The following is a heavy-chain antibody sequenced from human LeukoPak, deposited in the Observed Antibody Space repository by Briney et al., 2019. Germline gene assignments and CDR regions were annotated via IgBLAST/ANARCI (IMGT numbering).Heavy chain of an antibody. Sequence: SETLSLTCTVSGGSISSYYWSWIRQPPGKGLEWIGYIYYSGSTNYNPSLKSRVTISVDTSKNQFSLKLSSVTAADTAVYYCARLYSSSFEFDYWGQGTLVTVSS. D-gene: IGHD6-13*01. CDR2: IYYSGST. V-gene: IGHV4-59*01. CDR1: GGSISSYY. CDR3: ARLYSSSFEFDY. J-gene: IGHJ4*02.